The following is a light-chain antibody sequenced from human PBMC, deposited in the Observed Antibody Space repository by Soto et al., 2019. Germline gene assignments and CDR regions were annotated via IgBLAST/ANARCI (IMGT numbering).Light chain of an antibody. Sequence: EVVLTHSLGTLSLSTGERATLSCRASQSVSSSYLAWYQQKPGQAPRLLIYGASSRATGIAARFSGSGSGTDFTLTISRLEPEDFAVYYCQQYGSSRWTFGQGTKVDIK. CDR1: QSVSSSY. J-gene: IGKJ1*01. V-gene: IGKV3-20*01. CDR3: QQYGSSRWT. CDR2: GAS.